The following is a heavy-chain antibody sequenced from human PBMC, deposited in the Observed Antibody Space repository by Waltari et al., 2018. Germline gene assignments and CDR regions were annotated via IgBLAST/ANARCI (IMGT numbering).Heavy chain of an antibody. Sequence: EVQLVASGGGLVQPGGALSLSCGASGFTFSSYWMSWVRQTPGKGLQWVANINYDGSQRYYVDSVKGRFTISRDNAKNSVYLQMNSLRVEDTAVYYCAKSRGFEYWGQGALITVSS. CDR2: INYDGSQR. D-gene: IGHD2-2*01. J-gene: IGHJ4*02. CDR1: GFTFSSYW. V-gene: IGHV3-7*01. CDR3: AKSRGFEY.